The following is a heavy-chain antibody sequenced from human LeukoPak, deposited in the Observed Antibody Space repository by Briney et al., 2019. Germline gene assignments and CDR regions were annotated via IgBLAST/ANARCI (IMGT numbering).Heavy chain of an antibody. Sequence: TSETLSLTCIVSGSSVSTFYWSWLRQSPGTGLEWIGFVHDTGSTAYNPSLKRRVTISLETSKNQLSLMLTSVTAADTAMYYRARGSTDVYWYLDVWGRGTLVTVSS. CDR2: VHDTGST. CDR1: GSSVSTFY. J-gene: IGHJ2*01. V-gene: IGHV4-59*02. CDR3: ARGSTDVYWYLDV. D-gene: IGHD1-26*01.